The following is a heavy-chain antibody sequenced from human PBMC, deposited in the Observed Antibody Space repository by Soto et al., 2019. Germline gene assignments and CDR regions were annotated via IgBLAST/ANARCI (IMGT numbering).Heavy chain of an antibody. CDR2: IIPIFGTT. CDR1: GGTFSSYA. D-gene: IGHD2-15*01. V-gene: IGHV1-69*12. J-gene: IGHJ2*01. Sequence: QVQLVQSGAEVKKPGSSVKVSCKASGGTFSSYAISWVRQAPGQGLEWMGGIIPIFGTTNYAQKFQGRVTITATESASTGSMELSSLRSEDTAVYYCARVVTVVKSFHYWYVDLWGRGTMVSVSS. CDR3: ARVVTVVKSFHYWYVDL.